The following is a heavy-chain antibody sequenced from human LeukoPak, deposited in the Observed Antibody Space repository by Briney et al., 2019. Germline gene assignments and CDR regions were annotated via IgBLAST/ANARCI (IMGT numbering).Heavy chain of an antibody. CDR2: IKSKADGGTT. V-gene: IGHV3-15*01. J-gene: IGHJ4*02. CDR3: TTDPDFWEPSPDY. Sequence: GGSLRLSCAASGFTFSNAWMSWVRQAPGKGLEWVGRIKSKADGGTTDYAAPVKGRFTISRDDSKNTLYLQMNSLKTEDTAVYYCTTDPDFWEPSPDYWGQGTLVTVSS. CDR1: GFTFSNAW. D-gene: IGHD3-3*01.